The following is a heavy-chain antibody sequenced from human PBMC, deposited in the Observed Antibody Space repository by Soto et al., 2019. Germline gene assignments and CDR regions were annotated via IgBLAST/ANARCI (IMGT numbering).Heavy chain of an antibody. CDR3: ARDDEYDANGLVN. CDR2: IVNHGGRK. CDR1: GFLFSRFG. V-gene: IGHV3-33*01. J-gene: IGHJ4*02. Sequence: QVPLVESGGGVVQPGTSLRLSCAASGFLFSRFGMHWVRQAPGKGLEWVAVIVNHGGRKDYADSVRGRFTISRDNSRDTWLLEMSRLRGEDAAIDYCARDDEYDANGLVNGGRGTRVTVSS. D-gene: IGHD1-1*01.